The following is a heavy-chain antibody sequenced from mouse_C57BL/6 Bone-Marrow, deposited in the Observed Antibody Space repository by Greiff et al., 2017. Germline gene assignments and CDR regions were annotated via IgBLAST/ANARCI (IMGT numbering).Heavy chain of an antibody. Sequence: VKQRPGQGLEWVGAIYPGSGSTNYNEKFKSKATLTVDTSSSTAYMQLSSLTSEDSAVYYCARYGFAWFAYWGQGTLVTVSA. CDR3: ARYGFAWFAY. V-gene: IGHV1-55*01. J-gene: IGHJ3*01. CDR2: IYPGSGST. D-gene: IGHD2-2*01.